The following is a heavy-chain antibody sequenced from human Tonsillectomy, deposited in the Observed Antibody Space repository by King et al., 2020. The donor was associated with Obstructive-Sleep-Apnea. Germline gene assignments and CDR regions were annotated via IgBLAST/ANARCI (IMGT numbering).Heavy chain of an antibody. CDR2: IYYSGGT. CDR3: ARELGYCSSTSCPPDYYYGMDV. V-gene: IGHV4-31*03. CDR1: GGSISSGGYY. D-gene: IGHD2-2*01. J-gene: IGHJ6*02. Sequence: QLQESGPGLVKPSQTLSLTCTVSGGSISSGGYYWRWIRQHPGKGLEWIGYIYYSGGTYYNPSLKSRVTISVDTSKNQFSLKLSSVTAADTAVYYCARELGYCSSTSCPPDYYYGMDVWGQGTTVTVSS.